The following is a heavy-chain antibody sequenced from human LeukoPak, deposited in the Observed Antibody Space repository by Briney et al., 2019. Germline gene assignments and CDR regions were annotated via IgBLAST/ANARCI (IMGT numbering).Heavy chain of an antibody. Sequence: GRSLRLSCAASGFTFSSHAMHWVRQAPGKGLEWVAIISYDGSNKYYADSVKGRFTISKDNSKNTLYLQMNSLRPEDMGVYYCARGGSGSYYYYYYYMDVWGKGTTVTVSS. D-gene: IGHD3-10*01. CDR3: ARGGSGSYYYYYYYMDV. J-gene: IGHJ6*03. CDR1: GFTFSSHA. V-gene: IGHV3-30*01. CDR2: ISYDGSNK.